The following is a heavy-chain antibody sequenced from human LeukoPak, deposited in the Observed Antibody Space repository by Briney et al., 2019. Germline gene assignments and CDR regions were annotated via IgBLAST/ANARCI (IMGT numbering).Heavy chain of an antibody. CDR3: ARVGSSSSLDY. Sequence: GASVKVSCKASGGTFSSYAISWVRQAPGQGLEWMGGIIPIFGTANYAQKFQGRVTITADKSTSTAYMEPSSLRSEDTAVYYCARVGSSSSLDYWGQGTLVTVSS. V-gene: IGHV1-69*06. CDR1: GGTFSSYA. CDR2: IIPIFGTA. D-gene: IGHD6-6*01. J-gene: IGHJ4*02.